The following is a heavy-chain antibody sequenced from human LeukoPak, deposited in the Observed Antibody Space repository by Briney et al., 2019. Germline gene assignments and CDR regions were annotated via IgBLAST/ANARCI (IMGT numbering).Heavy chain of an antibody. CDR1: GGSISSYY. V-gene: IGHV4-59*01. CDR2: IYYSGST. J-gene: IGHJ3*02. D-gene: IGHD6-19*01. CDR3: ARGGLDDAFDI. Sequence: PSETLSLTCTVSGGSISSYYWSWIRQPPGKGLEWIGYIYYSGSTNYNPSLKSRVTISVDTSKNQFSLKLSSVTAADTAVYYCARGGLDDAFDIWGQETMVTVSS.